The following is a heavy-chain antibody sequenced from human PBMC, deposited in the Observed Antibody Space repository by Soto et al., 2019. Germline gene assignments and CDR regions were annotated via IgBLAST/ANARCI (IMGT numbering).Heavy chain of an antibody. J-gene: IGHJ3*02. D-gene: IGHD2-15*01. CDR1: GYTFTSYD. CDR3: ARGGIVVVAATDAFDI. V-gene: IGHV1-8*01. Sequence: QVPLVQSGAEVKKPGASVKVSCKASGYTFTSYDINWVRQATGQGLEWMGWMNPNSGNTGYAQKFQGRVTMTRNTSISTAYMELSSLRSEDTAVYYCARGGIVVVAATDAFDIWGQGTMVTVSS. CDR2: MNPNSGNT.